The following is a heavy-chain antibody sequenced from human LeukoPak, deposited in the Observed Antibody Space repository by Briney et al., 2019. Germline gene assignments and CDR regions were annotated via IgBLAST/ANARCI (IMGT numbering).Heavy chain of an antibody. CDR2: ISDSGGST. Sequence: GGSLRLSCAASGFTFSSYAMHWVRQASGKGLQWVSTISDSGGSTYYADSVKGRFTISRDNSKNTLYLQMNSLRAEDTAVYYCARVDFRGGYYDILTGYYPNHGMDVWGQGTTVTVSS. J-gene: IGHJ6*02. V-gene: IGHV3-23*01. CDR3: ARVDFRGGYYDILTGYYPNHGMDV. D-gene: IGHD3-9*01. CDR1: GFTFSSYA.